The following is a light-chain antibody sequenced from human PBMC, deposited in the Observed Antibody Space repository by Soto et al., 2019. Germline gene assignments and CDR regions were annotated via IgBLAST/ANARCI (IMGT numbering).Light chain of an antibody. J-gene: IGKJ5*01. CDR1: QSLSTN. CDR2: GAS. CDR3: QQYGSSPIT. Sequence: PGGRATLSCRASQSLSTNLAWYTTKPGQAPRLLIYGASSRATGIPDRFSGSGSGTDFSLTISRLEPEDGAVYDGQQYGSSPITFGQGTRLEIK. V-gene: IGKV3-20*01.